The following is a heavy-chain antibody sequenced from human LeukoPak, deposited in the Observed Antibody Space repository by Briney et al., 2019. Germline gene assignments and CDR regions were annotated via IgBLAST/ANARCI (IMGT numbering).Heavy chain of an antibody. V-gene: IGHV4-59*12. D-gene: IGHD6-19*01. CDR1: GGSISSYY. Sequence: SETLSLTCTVSGGSISSYYWSWIRQPPGKGLGWIGYIYYSGSTNYNPSLKSRVTISVDKSKNQFSLKLSSVTAADTAVYYCASLVGGGSGWFGYYYGMDVWGQGTTVTVSS. J-gene: IGHJ6*02. CDR3: ASLVGGGSGWFGYYYGMDV. CDR2: IYYSGST.